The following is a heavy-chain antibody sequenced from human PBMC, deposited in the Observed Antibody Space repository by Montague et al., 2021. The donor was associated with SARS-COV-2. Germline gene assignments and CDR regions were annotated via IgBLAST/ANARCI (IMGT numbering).Heavy chain of an antibody. Sequence: SETLSLTCAVYAGSFSGYSWSWIRQPPGKGLEWIGEINHSGSTNYNPSLKSRVTISVDTSKNQFSLQLNSVTPEDTAIYYCTSGREGNYNVMDVWGQGTTVTVSS. D-gene: IGHD3-10*01. CDR3: TSGREGNYNVMDV. CDR1: AGSFSGYS. J-gene: IGHJ6*02. CDR2: INHSGST. V-gene: IGHV4-34*01.